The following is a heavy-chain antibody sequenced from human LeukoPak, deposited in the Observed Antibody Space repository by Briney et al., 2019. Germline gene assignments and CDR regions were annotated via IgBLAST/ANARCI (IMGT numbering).Heavy chain of an antibody. CDR3: ARDQQYYYDSSGYGYYMGV. CDR1: GFTFSSYA. Sequence: GGSLRLSCAASGFTFSSYAMHWVRQAPGKGLEWVAVISYDGSNKYYADSVKGRFTISRDNSKNTLYLQMNSLRAEDTAVYYCARDQQYYYDSSGYGYYMGVWGKGTTVTISS. CDR2: ISYDGSNK. V-gene: IGHV3-30*04. D-gene: IGHD3-22*01. J-gene: IGHJ6*03.